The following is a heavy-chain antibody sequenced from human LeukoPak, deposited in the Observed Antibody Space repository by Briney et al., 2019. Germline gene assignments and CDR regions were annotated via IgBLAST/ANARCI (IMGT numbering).Heavy chain of an antibody. CDR2: IIPILGIA. Sequence: SVKVSCKASGGTFSSYAISWVRQAPGQGLEWMGRIIPILGIANYAQKFQGRVTITADKSTSTAYMELSSLRSGDTAMYYCVSLVRGIPYWGQGTLITVSS. CDR1: GGTFSSYA. D-gene: IGHD3-10*01. CDR3: VSLVRGIPY. J-gene: IGHJ4*02. V-gene: IGHV1-69*04.